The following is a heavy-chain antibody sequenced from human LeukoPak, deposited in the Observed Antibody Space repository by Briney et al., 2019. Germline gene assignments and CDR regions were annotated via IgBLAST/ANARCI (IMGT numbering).Heavy chain of an antibody. J-gene: IGHJ6*02. CDR2: ISCNSGSI. CDR1: GFTFDDYA. CDR3: VSSWYLNGYYYYYYGMDV. D-gene: IGHD6-13*01. Sequence: PGGSLRLSCAASGFTFDDYAMHWVRQAPGKGLEWVSGISCNSGSIGYADSVKGRFTISRDNAKNSLYLQMNSLRAEDTAVYYCVSSWYLNGYYYYYYGMDVWGQGTTVTVSS. V-gene: IGHV3-9*01.